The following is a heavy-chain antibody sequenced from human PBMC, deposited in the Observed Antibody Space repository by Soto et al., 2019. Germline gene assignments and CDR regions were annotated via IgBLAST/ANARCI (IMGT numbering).Heavy chain of an antibody. J-gene: IGHJ4*02. V-gene: IGHV1-8*01. CDR3: ARERSSGWYVDY. Sequence: GASVKVSCKASGYTFTSYDINWVRQATGQGLEWMGWMNPNSGNTAYAQKFQGRVTMTRNTSISTAYMELSSLRSEDTAVYYCARERSSGWYVDYSGQGTLVTVSS. CDR2: MNPNSGNT. CDR1: GYTFTSYD. D-gene: IGHD6-19*01.